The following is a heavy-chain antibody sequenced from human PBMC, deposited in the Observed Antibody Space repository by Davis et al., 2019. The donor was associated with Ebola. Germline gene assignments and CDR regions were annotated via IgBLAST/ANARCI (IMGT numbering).Heavy chain of an antibody. Sequence: PGGSLSLSCAASGFTFSSYAMHWVRQAPGKGLEWVAVISYDGSNKYYADSVKGRFTISRDNSKNTLYLQMNSLRAEDTAVYYCASLYCSSTSCQAFDYWGQGTLVTVSS. J-gene: IGHJ4*02. CDR2: ISYDGSNK. D-gene: IGHD2-2*01. V-gene: IGHV3-30-3*01. CDR3: ASLYCSSTSCQAFDY. CDR1: GFTFSSYA.